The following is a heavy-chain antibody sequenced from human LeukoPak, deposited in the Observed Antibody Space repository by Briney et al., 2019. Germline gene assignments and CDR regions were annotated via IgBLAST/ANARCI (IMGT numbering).Heavy chain of an antibody. J-gene: IGHJ4*02. CDR3: ARADIVVVPAAFDY. CDR2: INHSGST. V-gene: IGHV4-34*01. D-gene: IGHD2-2*01. CDR1: GGSFSGYY. Sequence: SETLSLTCAVYGGSFSGYYWSWIRQPPGKGLEWIGEINHSGSTNHNPSLKSRVTISVDTSKNQFSLKLSSVTAADTAVYYCARADIVVVPAAFDYWGQGTLVTVSS.